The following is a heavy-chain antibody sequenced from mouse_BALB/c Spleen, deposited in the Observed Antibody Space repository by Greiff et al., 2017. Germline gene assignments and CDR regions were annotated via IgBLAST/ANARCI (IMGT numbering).Heavy chain of an antibody. D-gene: IGHD2-4*01. V-gene: IGHV1S29*02. J-gene: IGHJ3*01. CDR2: IYPYNGGT. CDR3: ARWEDLMMTTGFAY. CDR1: GYTFTDYN. Sequence: EVMLVESGPELVKPGASVKISCKASGYTFTDYNMHWVKQSHGKSLEWIGYIYPYNGGTGYNQKFKSKATLTVDNSSSTAYMELRSLTSEDSAVYYCARWEDLMMTTGFAYWGQGTLVTVSA.